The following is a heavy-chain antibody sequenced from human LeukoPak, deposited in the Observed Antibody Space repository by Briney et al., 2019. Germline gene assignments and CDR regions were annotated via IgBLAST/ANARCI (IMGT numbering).Heavy chain of an antibody. Sequence: RGSLRLSCAASGFTFTSYNMHWVRQVSGKGLVWVSRITTGVSTTMYADSVKGRFTISRDNAKNTVHLQMSSLRAEDTAIYYCARGYYGDPVAFDYWGQGTLVTVSS. CDR2: ITTGVSTT. CDR1: GFTFTSYN. J-gene: IGHJ4*02. D-gene: IGHD3-10*01. V-gene: IGHV3-74*03. CDR3: ARGYYGDPVAFDY.